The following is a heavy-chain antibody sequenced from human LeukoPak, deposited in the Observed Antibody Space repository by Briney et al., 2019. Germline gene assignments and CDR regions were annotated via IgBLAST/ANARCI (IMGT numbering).Heavy chain of an antibody. J-gene: IGHJ4*02. CDR1: GFTFSSYA. Sequence: GGSLRLSCAASGFTFSSYAMHWVRQAPGKGLEWEAVISYDGSNKYYADSVKGRFTISRDNSKNTLYLQMNSLRAEDTAVYYCARGPYGDYDDSYYFDYWGQGTLVTVSS. CDR3: ARGPYGDYDDSYYFDY. D-gene: IGHD4-17*01. CDR2: ISYDGSNK. V-gene: IGHV3-30-3*01.